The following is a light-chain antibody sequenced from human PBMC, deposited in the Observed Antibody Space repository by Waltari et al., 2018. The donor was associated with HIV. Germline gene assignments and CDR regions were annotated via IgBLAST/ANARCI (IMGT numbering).Light chain of an antibody. CDR3: SASAGSYTRYV. V-gene: IGLV2-11*01. Sequence: QSALTQPRSVSGSPGQAVTISCTGTSSDVGGYHYVSWYQQYPGKAPKLMICDVTKRPAGVPVRFSGSKSGNTASLTISGLQPEDEADYYCSASAGSYTRYVFGIGTKVTVL. J-gene: IGLJ1*01. CDR2: DVT. CDR1: SSDVGGYHY.